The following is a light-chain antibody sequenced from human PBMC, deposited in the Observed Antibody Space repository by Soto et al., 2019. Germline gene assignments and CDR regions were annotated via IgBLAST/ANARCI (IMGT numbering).Light chain of an antibody. CDR3: QPRSNWPRT. Sequence: EIVLTQSPATLSLSPGERATLSCRASQSVSSYLAWYQQKPGQAPRLLIYDASNRATGIPARFSSSGSGTDFTLTISSLEPEDFAVYYCQPRSNWPRTFGGGTKVEIK. CDR1: QSVSSY. CDR2: DAS. V-gene: IGKV3-11*01. J-gene: IGKJ4*01.